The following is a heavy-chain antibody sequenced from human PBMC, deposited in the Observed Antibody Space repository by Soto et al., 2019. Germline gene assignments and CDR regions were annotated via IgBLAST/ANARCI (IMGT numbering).Heavy chain of an antibody. V-gene: IGHV3-30-3*01. CDR1: GFTFSSYA. Sequence: PGGSLRLSCAASGFTFSSYAMHWVRQAPGKGLEWVAVISYDGSNKYYADSVKGRFTISRDNAKNSLYLQMNSLRAEDTAVYYCASSGGQQLVGLCYYGMDVWVQGTTVTVSS. CDR3: ASSGGQQLVGLCYYGMDV. CDR2: ISYDGSNK. D-gene: IGHD6-13*01. J-gene: IGHJ6*02.